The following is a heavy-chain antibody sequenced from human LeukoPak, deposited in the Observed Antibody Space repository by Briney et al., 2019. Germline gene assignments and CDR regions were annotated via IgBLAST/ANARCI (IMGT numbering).Heavy chain of an antibody. J-gene: IGHJ4*02. V-gene: IGHV4-59*08. CDR2: IYYSGST. CDR3: ATYTRHCSGGTCYSIDY. Sequence: SETLSPTCTVSGGSISSYYWSWIRQPPGKGLEWIGYIYYSGSTNYNPSLKSRVTISLDTSNNQFSLKLTSVTAADTAIYYCATYTRHCSGGTCYSIDYWGQGALVIVSS. D-gene: IGHD2-15*01. CDR1: GGSISSYY.